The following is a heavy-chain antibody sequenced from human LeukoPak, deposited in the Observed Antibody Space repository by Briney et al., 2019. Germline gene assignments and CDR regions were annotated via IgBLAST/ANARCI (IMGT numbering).Heavy chain of an antibody. CDR3: ARTVVVAASGIGNDY. CDR1: GYSFTSYW. V-gene: IGHV5-51*01. D-gene: IGHD2-15*01. CDR2: IYPGDSDT. Sequence: GESLKISCKCSGYSFTSYWIGWVRQMPGKGLEWMGIIYPGDSDTRYSPSFQGQVTISADKSISTAYLQWSSLKASDTAMYYCARTVVVAASGIGNDYWGQGTLVTVSS. J-gene: IGHJ4*02.